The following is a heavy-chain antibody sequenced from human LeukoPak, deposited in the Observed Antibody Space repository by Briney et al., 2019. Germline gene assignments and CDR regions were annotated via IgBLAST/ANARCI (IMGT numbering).Heavy chain of an antibody. CDR2: ISWNSGSI. J-gene: IGHJ4*02. D-gene: IGHD3-9*01. CDR1: GFTFDDYA. V-gene: IGHV3-9*01. CDR3: ATGNDILTSFYE. Sequence: GRSLRLSCAASGFTFDDYAMHWVRQAPGKGLEWVSGISWNSGSIGYADSVKGRFTISRDNAKNSLYLQMNNLRPEDTALYYCATGNDILTSFYEWGLGTLVTVSS.